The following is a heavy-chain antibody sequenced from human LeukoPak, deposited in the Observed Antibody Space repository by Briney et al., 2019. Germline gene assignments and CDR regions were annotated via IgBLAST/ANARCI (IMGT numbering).Heavy chain of an antibody. D-gene: IGHD2-15*01. CDR3: ARDRRRYCSGGSCYYYYGMDV. CDR2: IRYDGSNK. Sequence: PGGSLRLSCAAYGFTFSSYGMHWVRQAPGKGLEWVAFIRYDGSNKYYADSVKGRFTISRDNSKNTLYLQMNSLRAEDTAVYYCARDRRRYCSGGSCYYYYGMDVWGQGTTVTVSS. V-gene: IGHV3-30*02. CDR1: GFTFSSYG. J-gene: IGHJ6*02.